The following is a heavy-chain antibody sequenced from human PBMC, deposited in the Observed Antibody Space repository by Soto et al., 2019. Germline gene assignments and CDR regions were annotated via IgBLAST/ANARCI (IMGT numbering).Heavy chain of an antibody. Sequence: PGGSLRLSCVASGFTFCGYAMHSIRQAPGKAPEWVALISSDGSSTLYADSVRGRFTISRDNSRDTLYLQLNSLRPDDTAVFSCARGAYRYFDYWGQGTLVTVSS. CDR2: ISSDGSST. D-gene: IGHD4-4*01. CDR3: ARGAYRYFDY. CDR1: GFTFCGYA. V-gene: IGHV3-30-3*01. J-gene: IGHJ4*02.